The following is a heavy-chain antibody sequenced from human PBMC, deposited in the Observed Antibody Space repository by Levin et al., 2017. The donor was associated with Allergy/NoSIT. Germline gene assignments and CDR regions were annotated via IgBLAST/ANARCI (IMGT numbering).Heavy chain of an antibody. V-gene: IGHV3-23*01. CDR1: GFTFSSYA. J-gene: IGHJ1*01. D-gene: IGHD6-13*01. CDR3: AKAGQREAAAAKSPPGAYFQH. Sequence: GGSLRLSCAASGFTFSSYAMSWVRQAPGKGLEWVSAISGSGGSTYYADSVKGRFTISRDNSKNTLYLQMNSLRAEDTAVYYCAKAGQREAAAAKSPPGAYFQHWGQGTLVTVSS. CDR2: ISGSGGST.